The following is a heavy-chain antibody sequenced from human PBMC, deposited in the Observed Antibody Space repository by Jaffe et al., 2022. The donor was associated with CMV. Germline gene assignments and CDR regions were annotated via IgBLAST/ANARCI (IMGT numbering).Heavy chain of an antibody. V-gene: IGHV3-21*01. CDR3: ARGRGVDCSSTSCPSTIYYYYYMDV. CDR1: EFTFSSYS. CDR2: IGTSTTYI. D-gene: IGHD2-2*01. Sequence: EVQLVESGGGLVKPGGSLRLSCAASEFTFSSYSMNWVRQAPGKGLEWVSFIGTSTTYIYYADSVKGRFTISRDNAKNSLYLQMDSLRGEDTAVYYCARGRGVDCSSTSCPSTIYYYYYMDVWGKGTTVTVSS. J-gene: IGHJ6*03.